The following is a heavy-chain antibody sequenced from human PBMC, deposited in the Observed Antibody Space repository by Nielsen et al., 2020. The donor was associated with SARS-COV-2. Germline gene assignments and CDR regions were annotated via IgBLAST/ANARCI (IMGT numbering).Heavy chain of an antibody. Sequence: SETLSLTCTVSGGSISSYYWSWIRQPPGKGLEWIGYIFCSGSTNYNPSLKSRLNLSVDTSKNQFSLKLNSVTAADTAVYYCARSIIAAAGRNWYFDLWGRGTLVTVSS. CDR1: GGSISSYY. J-gene: IGHJ2*01. CDR2: IFCSGST. D-gene: IGHD6-13*01. V-gene: IGHV4-59*13. CDR3: ARSIIAAAGRNWYFDL.